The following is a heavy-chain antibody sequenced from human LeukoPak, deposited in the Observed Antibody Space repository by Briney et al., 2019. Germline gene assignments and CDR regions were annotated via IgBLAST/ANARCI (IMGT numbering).Heavy chain of an antibody. CDR3: ARVGLRGYSYGYYMDV. CDR2: ISNSSSYI. D-gene: IGHD5-18*01. V-gene: IGHV3-21*01. CDR1: GFTFSSYS. J-gene: IGHJ6*03. Sequence: GGSLRLSCAASGFTFSSYSMNWVRQAPGKGLEWVSSISNSSSYIYYADSVKGRFTISRDNAKNSLYLQMNSLRAEDTAVYYCARVGLRGYSYGYYMDVWGKGTTVTVSS.